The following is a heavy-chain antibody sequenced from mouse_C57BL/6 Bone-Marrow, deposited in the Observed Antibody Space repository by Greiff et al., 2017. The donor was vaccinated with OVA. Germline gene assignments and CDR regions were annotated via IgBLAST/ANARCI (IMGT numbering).Heavy chain of an antibody. CDR2: IDPSDSYT. CDR1: GYTFTSYW. V-gene: IGHV1-50*01. CDR3: ARGYYYGSTYYFDY. Sequence: QVQLQQPGAELVKPGASVKLSCKASGYTFTSYWMQWVKQRPGQGLEWIGEIDPSDSYTNYNQKFKGKATLTVDPSSSTAYMQLSSLTSEDSAVYYCARGYYYGSTYYFDYWGQGTTLTVSS. J-gene: IGHJ2*01. D-gene: IGHD1-1*01.